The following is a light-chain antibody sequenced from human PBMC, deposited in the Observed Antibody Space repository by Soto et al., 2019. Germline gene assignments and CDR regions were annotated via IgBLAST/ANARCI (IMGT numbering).Light chain of an antibody. CDR3: SSYTTAYTQV. CDR1: SSDVGHYDY. Sequence: QSALTQPASVSGSPGQSITLSCTGTSSDVGHYDYVSWYQQHPGKVPKLIISEVTTRPSGVSDRFSGSKSGNTASLTISRLQAEDEAHYYCSSYTTAYTQVFGGGTKLTVL. J-gene: IGLJ3*02. CDR2: EVT. V-gene: IGLV2-14*01.